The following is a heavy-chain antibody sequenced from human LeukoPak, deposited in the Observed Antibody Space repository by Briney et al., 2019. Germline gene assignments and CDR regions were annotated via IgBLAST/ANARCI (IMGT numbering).Heavy chain of an antibody. D-gene: IGHD5-12*01. CDR3: ARGNGYDGFDY. Sequence: PGGSLRLSCAVSGFAFSDYYMSWIRQAPGKGLEWVSYISSSGNTIYYADSVKGRFTISRDNAKKSLYLQMNSLRVEDTAVYYCARGNGYDGFDYWGQGTLVTVSS. V-gene: IGHV3-11*01. CDR2: ISSSGNTI. J-gene: IGHJ4*02. CDR1: GFAFSDYY.